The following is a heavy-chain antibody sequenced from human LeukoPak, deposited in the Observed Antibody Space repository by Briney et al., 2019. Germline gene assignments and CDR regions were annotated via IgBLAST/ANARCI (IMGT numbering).Heavy chain of an antibody. J-gene: IGHJ4*02. CDR3: ARDPPGQRAVAGRVFDY. Sequence: GGSLRLSCAASGFTFSSYWMHWVRQAPGKGLVWVSCINSDGSSTSYADSVKGRFTISRDNAKNTLYLQMNSLRAEDTAVYYCARDPPGQRAVAGRVFDYWGQGTLVTVSS. V-gene: IGHV3-74*01. CDR1: GFTFSSYW. CDR2: INSDGSST. D-gene: IGHD6-19*01.